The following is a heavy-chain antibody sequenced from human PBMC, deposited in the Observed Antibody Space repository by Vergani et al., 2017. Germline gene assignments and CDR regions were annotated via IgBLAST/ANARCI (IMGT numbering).Heavy chain of an antibody. CDR2: ISAYNGNT. CDR1: GGTFSSYA. V-gene: IGHV1-18*01. CDR3: ARSTVGSSSLEVDY. D-gene: IGHD6-6*01. Sequence: QVQLVQSGAEVKKPGSSVKVSCKASGGTFSSYAISWVRQAPGQGLEWMGWISAYNGNTNYAQKLQGRVTMTTDTSTSTAYMELRSLRSDDTAVYYCARSTVGSSSLEVDYWGQGTLVTVSS. J-gene: IGHJ4*02.